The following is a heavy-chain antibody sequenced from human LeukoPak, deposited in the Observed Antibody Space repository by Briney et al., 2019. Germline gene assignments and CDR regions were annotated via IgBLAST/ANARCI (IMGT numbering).Heavy chain of an antibody. V-gene: IGHV1-69*01. CDR1: GGTFSSYA. J-gene: IGHJ6*03. Sequence: GASVKVSCKASGGTFSSYAISWVRQAPGQGLEWMGGIIPIVGTANYAHKFQGRVTITADESTSTAYRELSSLRSEDTAVYYCARSGSDCSSTSCFMGWALYYYDYMDVWGKGTTVTVSS. CDR2: IIPIVGTA. CDR3: ARSGSDCSSTSCFMGWALYYYDYMDV. D-gene: IGHD2-2*01.